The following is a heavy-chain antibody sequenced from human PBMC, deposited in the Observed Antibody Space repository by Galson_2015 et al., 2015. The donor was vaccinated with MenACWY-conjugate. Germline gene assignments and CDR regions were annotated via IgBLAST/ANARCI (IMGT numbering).Heavy chain of an antibody. Sequence: SLRLSCAASGFTFSSYGMHWVRQAPGKGLEWVAVISYDGSNKYYADSVKGRFTISRDNSKNTLYLQMNSLRAEDTAVYYCAKSLPPDAFDIWGQGTMVTVSS. D-gene: IGHD1-14*01. CDR3: AKSLPPDAFDI. V-gene: IGHV3-30*18. CDR2: ISYDGSNK. J-gene: IGHJ3*02. CDR1: GFTFSSYG.